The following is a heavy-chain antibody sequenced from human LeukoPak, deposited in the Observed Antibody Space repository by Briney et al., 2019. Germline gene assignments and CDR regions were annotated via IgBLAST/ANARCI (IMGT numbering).Heavy chain of an antibody. CDR2: IYTSGST. CDR1: GGSITRGTYF. Sequence: SETLSLTCTVSGGSITRGTYFWSWLRQPAGKGLEWIARIYTSGSTNYNPSLKSRVTISADTAKNQFSLKLNSVTAADTAVYYCARLKGEFDPWGQGTLVTVSS. V-gene: IGHV4-61*02. CDR3: ARLKGEFDP. J-gene: IGHJ5*02.